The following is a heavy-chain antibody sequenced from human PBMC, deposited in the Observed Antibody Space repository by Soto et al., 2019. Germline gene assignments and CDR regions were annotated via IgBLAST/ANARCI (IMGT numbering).Heavy chain of an antibody. V-gene: IGHV1-69*02. D-gene: IGHD4-17*01. CDR3: AVTTVVTPDFDY. Sequence: QVQLVQSGAEVKKPGSSVKVSCKASGGTFSSYTISWVRQAPGQGLEWMGRIIPILGIANYAQKFQGRVTITEDKSTSTAYMELSSLRSEDTAVYYCAVTTVVTPDFDYWGQGTLVTVSS. J-gene: IGHJ4*02. CDR1: GGTFSSYT. CDR2: IIPILGIA.